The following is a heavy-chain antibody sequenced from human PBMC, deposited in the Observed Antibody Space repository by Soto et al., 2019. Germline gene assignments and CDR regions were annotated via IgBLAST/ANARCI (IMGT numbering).Heavy chain of an antibody. CDR1: GYTFTGYY. Sequence: ASVKVSCKASGYTFTGYYMHWVRQAPGQGLEWMGWINPIFGTANYAQKFQGRVTITADKSTSTAYMELSSLRSEDTAVYYCARDRRSYYDFWSGYPPAGYYGMDVWGQGTTVTVSS. D-gene: IGHD3-3*01. CDR2: INPIFGTA. V-gene: IGHV1-69*06. CDR3: ARDRRSYYDFWSGYPPAGYYGMDV. J-gene: IGHJ6*02.